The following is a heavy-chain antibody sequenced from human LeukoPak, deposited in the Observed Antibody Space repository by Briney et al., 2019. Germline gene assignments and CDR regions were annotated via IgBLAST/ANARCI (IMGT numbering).Heavy chain of an antibody. D-gene: IGHD6-19*01. Sequence: GGSLRLSCAASGLTFSSHWMHWVRQAPGKGLVWVSRITNDGSSTTYADSVKGRFTISRDNAKNMLYLQMNSLRAEDTAVYFCATYSTGRYKGLEYWGQGTLVTVSS. CDR1: GLTFSSHW. CDR3: ATYSTGRYKGLEY. J-gene: IGHJ4*02. CDR2: ITNDGSST. V-gene: IGHV3-74*01.